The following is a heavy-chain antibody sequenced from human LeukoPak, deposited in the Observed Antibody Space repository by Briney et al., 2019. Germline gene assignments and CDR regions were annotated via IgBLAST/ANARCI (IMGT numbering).Heavy chain of an antibody. Sequence: SETLSLTCAVSGVPMMTGPYYWDWIRQPPGMVLEWLGSLCYDGHTYYSPSLKSRVSVSADTSRNQFSMRLTSASAADTAVYYCVRSGVVLQTGFDFWGQGALVTVSS. CDR1: GVPMMTGPYY. D-gene: IGHD3-16*01. CDR3: VRSGVVLQTGFDF. CDR2: LCYDGHT. V-gene: IGHV4-39*07. J-gene: IGHJ4*02.